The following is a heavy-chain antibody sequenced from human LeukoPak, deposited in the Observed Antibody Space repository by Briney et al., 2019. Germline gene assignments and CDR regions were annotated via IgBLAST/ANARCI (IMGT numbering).Heavy chain of an antibody. CDR1: GLSVSSNF. CDR3: ASWPVGWYGEDS. CDR2: IYGGGST. J-gene: IGHJ4*02. D-gene: IGHD6-19*01. V-gene: IGHV3-53*01. Sequence: GGSLRLSCAATGLSVSSNFMSWVRQAPGKGLEWVSVIYGGGSTYYADSVKGRFTISRDTPKNTLYLQMNSLRVEDTAVYYCASWPVGWYGEDSWGQGTLVAVSS.